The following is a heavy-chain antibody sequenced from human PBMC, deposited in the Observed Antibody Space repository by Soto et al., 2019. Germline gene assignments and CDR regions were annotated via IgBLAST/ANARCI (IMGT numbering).Heavy chain of an antibody. Sequence: QVQLVQSGAEVKKPGASVKVSCRASGYTFSSYGISWVRHAPGQGLEWMGWISTHNDNTNYAQKLQVRVTMTTDTSTRTAYMELRSLRSDDTAFYYCARAAGSSTLIFDYWGQGTLVTVSS. V-gene: IGHV1-18*04. D-gene: IGHD6-13*01. CDR3: ARAAGSSTLIFDY. CDR2: ISTHNDNT. CDR1: GYTFSSYG. J-gene: IGHJ4*02.